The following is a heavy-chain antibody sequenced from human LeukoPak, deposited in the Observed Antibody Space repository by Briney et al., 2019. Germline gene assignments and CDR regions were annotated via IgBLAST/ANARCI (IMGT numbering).Heavy chain of an antibody. J-gene: IGHJ4*02. Sequence: GGSLRLSCAASAFTFSNYGIHWVRQAPGKGLEWVSAISGSGGNTYYADSVKGRFTISRDNSKNTLYLQMNSLRAEDTVVYYCAKDGLLWFGETFDYWGQGTLVTVSS. V-gene: IGHV3-23*01. D-gene: IGHD3-10*01. CDR2: ISGSGGNT. CDR3: AKDGLLWFGETFDY. CDR1: AFTFSNYG.